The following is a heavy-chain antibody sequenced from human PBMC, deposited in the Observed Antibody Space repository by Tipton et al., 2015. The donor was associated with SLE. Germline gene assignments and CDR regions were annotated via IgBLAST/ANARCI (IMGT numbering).Heavy chain of an antibody. Sequence: TLSLTCSVSGDSVSRSTYHWGWIRQPPGKGLEWIGHIYYSGTTYYTPSLKSRVTISVDTSKNQFSLNLNSVTAADTAVYYCVRQDGDYLGNWFDPWGRGTLVTVSS. CDR2: IYYSGTT. V-gene: IGHV4-39*07. J-gene: IGHJ5*02. CDR1: GDSVSRSTYH. D-gene: IGHD4-17*01. CDR3: VRQDGDYLGNWFDP.